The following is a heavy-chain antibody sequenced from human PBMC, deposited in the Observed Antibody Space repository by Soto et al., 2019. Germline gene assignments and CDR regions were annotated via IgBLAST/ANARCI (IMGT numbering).Heavy chain of an antibody. CDR2: ISSSGSTI. Sequence: PGGSLRLSCAASGFTFGDYYMSWIRQAPGKGLEWVSYISSSGSTIYYADSVKGRFTISRDNAKNSLYLQMNSLRAEDTAVYYCARFMNMYYYDSSGHGGFDPWGQGTLVTVSS. J-gene: IGHJ5*02. D-gene: IGHD3-22*01. CDR3: ARFMNMYYYDSSGHGGFDP. CDR1: GFTFGDYY. V-gene: IGHV3-11*01.